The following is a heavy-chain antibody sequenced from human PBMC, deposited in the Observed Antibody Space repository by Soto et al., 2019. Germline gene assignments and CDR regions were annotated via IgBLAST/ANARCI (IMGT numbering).Heavy chain of an antibody. V-gene: IGHV3-23*01. CDR3: ARRGSGSDYDY. J-gene: IGHJ4*02. CDR1: GFTFSSYA. D-gene: IGHD1-26*01. CDR2: ISGSGGST. Sequence: EVQLLESGGGLVQPGGSLRLSCAASGFTFSSYAMRWVRQAPGKGLEWVSAISGSGGSTYYADSVKGRFTISRDNSKKTLYLQMNSLRAEDTAVYYCARRGSGSDYDYGGQGTLVTVSS.